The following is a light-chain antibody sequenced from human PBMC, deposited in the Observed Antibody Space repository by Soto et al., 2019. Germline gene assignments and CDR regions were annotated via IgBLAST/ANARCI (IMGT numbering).Light chain of an antibody. Sequence: QSVLTRPPSASGTPGQRVTISCSGSSSNIGINYVYWYQQLPGTAPKLLIYRNNQRPSGVPERFSGSKSGTPASLAISGLRSEDEADYYCAAWDDTLSRVVFGGGTKLTVL. V-gene: IGLV1-47*01. J-gene: IGLJ2*01. CDR3: AAWDDTLSRVV. CDR2: RNN. CDR1: SSNIGINY.